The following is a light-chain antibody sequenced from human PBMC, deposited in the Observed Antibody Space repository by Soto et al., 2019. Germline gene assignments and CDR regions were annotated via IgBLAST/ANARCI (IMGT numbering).Light chain of an antibody. CDR3: QQYNSYWT. CDR2: DAS. CDR1: QSISSW. Sequence: DIQMTQSPSTLSASVGDRVTITCRASQSISSWLAWYQQKPGKAPKLLIYDASSLERVVPSRFSGSGSGTVFTLTISSLQPDDFATYYCQQYNSYWTFGQGTKVEIK. V-gene: IGKV1-5*01. J-gene: IGKJ1*01.